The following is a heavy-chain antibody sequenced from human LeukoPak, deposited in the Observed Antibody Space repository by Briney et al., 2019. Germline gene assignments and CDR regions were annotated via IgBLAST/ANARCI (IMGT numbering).Heavy chain of an antibody. V-gene: IGHV1-46*01. Sequence: AASVKVSCKASGYTFTSYYIHWVRQAPGQGLEWMGIINPSGGSTTYAQKFQGRVAMTRDTSTNRVYMEVSSLRSEDTAVYYCARTYSSSDEFDYWGQGTLVTVSS. CDR2: INPSGGST. CDR1: GYTFTSYY. CDR3: ARTYSSSDEFDY. J-gene: IGHJ4*02. D-gene: IGHD6-13*01.